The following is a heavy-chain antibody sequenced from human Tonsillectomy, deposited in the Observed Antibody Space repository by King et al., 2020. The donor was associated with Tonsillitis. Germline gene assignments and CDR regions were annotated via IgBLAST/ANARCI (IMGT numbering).Heavy chain of an antibody. V-gene: IGHV3-13*01. CDR2: IGTPGDT. J-gene: IGHJ4*02. CDR3: ARVSYGSGSYDY. D-gene: IGHD3-10*01. Sequence: VQLVESGGGLVQPGGSLRLSCAAFGVTFRSYDMPRVRPATGKGLEVVSAIGTPGDTSYPGSVKGRFTNSRENAKNSMYLQMNSLRAEDTAVYYCARVSYGSGSYDYGGQGTLVTVSS. CDR1: GVTFRSYD.